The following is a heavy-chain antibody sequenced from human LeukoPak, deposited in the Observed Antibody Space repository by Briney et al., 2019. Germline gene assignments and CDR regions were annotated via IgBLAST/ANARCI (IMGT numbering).Heavy chain of an antibody. CDR3: TKDYCGKFCSAV. J-gene: IGHJ6*02. D-gene: IGHD3-9*01. CDR2: ITKSGDST. CDR1: GFTFRSYA. Sequence: GGSLRLSCAASGFTFRSYAMNWVRQAPGKGLEWVSTITKSGDSTYYVDSVKGRFTISRDNSKNTLYLQMNSLRAEGTAKYYCTKDYCGKFCSAVWGQGTTVTVSS. V-gene: IGHV3-23*01.